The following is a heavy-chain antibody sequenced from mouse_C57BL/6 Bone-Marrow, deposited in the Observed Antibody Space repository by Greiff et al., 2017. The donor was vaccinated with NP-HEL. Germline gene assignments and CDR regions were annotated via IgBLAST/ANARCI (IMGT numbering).Heavy chain of an antibody. V-gene: IGHV5-4*01. Sequence: DVKLVESGGGLVKPGGSLKLSCAASGFTFSSYAMSWVRQTPEKRLEWVATISDGGSYTYYPDNVKGRFTISRDNAKNNLYLQMSHLKSEDTAMYYCAREGLRRYYFDYWGQGTTLTVSS. CDR2: ISDGGSYT. D-gene: IGHD2-2*01. J-gene: IGHJ2*01. CDR1: GFTFSSYA. CDR3: AREGLRRYYFDY.